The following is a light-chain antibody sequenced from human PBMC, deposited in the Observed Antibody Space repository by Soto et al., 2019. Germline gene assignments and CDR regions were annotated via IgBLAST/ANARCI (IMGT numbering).Light chain of an antibody. Sequence: EVVLTQSPVTLSLSPGERATLSCRASQSFRGLLAWYQQKPGQAPRLLIYDAYNRATGIPPMFSGSGSGTDFTLTISILEPEDSAVYYCQQRHMWPITFGQGTRLEIK. CDR3: QQRHMWPIT. CDR1: QSFRGL. J-gene: IGKJ5*01. V-gene: IGKV3-11*01. CDR2: DAY.